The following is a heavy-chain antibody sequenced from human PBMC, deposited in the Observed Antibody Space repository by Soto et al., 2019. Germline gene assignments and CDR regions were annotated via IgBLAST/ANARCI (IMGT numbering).Heavy chain of an antibody. CDR2: IYYSGST. D-gene: IGHD1-26*01. Sequence: QLHLRESGPGLVKPSETLSLTCTVSGGSITSSSYYWGWIRQPPGKGLEWIGSIYYSGSTYYNPSLKSRVTISVDTSKNPFSLTLSSVTAADTAVYYCATQEVGGSYVYTFDPWGQGTLVTVSS. V-gene: IGHV4-39*01. CDR1: GGSITSSSYY. CDR3: ATQEVGGSYVYTFDP. J-gene: IGHJ5*02.